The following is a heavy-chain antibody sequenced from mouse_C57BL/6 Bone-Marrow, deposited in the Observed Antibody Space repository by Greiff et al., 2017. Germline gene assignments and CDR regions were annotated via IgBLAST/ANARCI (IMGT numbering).Heavy chain of an antibody. V-gene: IGHV1-69*01. CDR3: ARRSYYGSSYNFDY. Sequence: VQLQQPGAELVMPGASVKLSCKASGYTFTSYWMHWVKQRPGQGLEWIGEIDPSDSYTNYNQKFKGKSTLTVDKSSSTAYMQLSSLTSEDSAVYYCARRSYYGSSYNFDYWGQGTTLTVSS. CDR1: GYTFTSYW. J-gene: IGHJ2*01. D-gene: IGHD1-1*01. CDR2: IDPSDSYT.